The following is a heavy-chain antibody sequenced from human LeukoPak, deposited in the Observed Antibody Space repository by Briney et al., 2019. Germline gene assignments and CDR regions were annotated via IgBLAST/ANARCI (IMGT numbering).Heavy chain of an antibody. V-gene: IGHV4-38-2*02. CDR1: GGSISSYF. J-gene: IGHJ5*02. D-gene: IGHD2-15*01. Sequence: PSETLSLTCIISGGSISSYFWSWIRQPPGKGLEWIGSIYHSGSTYYNPSLKSRVTISVDTSKNQFSLKLSSVTAADTAVYYCARDYCSGGSCYIGWFDPWGQGTLVTVSS. CDR2: IYHSGST. CDR3: ARDYCSGGSCYIGWFDP.